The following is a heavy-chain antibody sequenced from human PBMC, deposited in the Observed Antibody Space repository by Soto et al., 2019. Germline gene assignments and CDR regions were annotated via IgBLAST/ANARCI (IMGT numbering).Heavy chain of an antibody. CDR1: GFTFSSYG. V-gene: IGHV3-30*18. CDR3: AKEGLVDIVATINRGYFDY. D-gene: IGHD5-12*01. J-gene: IGHJ4*02. CDR2: ISYDGSNK. Sequence: GGSLRLSCAASGFTFSSYGMHWVRQAPGKGLEWVAVISYDGSNKYYADSVKGRFTISRDNSKNTLYLQMNSLRAEDTAVYYCAKEGLVDIVATINRGYFDYWGQGTLVTVSS.